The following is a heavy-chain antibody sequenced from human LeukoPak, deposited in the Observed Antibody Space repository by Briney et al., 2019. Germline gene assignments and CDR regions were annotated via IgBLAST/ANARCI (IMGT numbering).Heavy chain of an antibody. J-gene: IGHJ5*02. CDR3: ARDSKRWFGEFEGITIDP. D-gene: IGHD3-10*01. CDR1: GYTFTSYG. CDR2: ISAYNGNT. Sequence: VASVTVSCKASGYTFTSYGISWVRQAPGQGLEWMGWISAYNGNTNYAQKLQGGVTMTTDTSTSTAYMELRSLRSDDTAVYYCARDSKRWFGEFEGITIDPWGQGTLVTVSS. V-gene: IGHV1-18*04.